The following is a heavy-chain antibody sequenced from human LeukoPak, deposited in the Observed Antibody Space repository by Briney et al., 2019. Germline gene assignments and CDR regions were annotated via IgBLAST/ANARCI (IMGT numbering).Heavy chain of an antibody. CDR2: ISDSGST. D-gene: IGHD3-10*01. CDR1: GGSFSGYY. J-gene: IGHJ4*02. V-gene: IGHV4-34*01. Sequence: SETLSLTCADYGGSFSGYYWSWVRQFPGKGLEWIGEISDSGSTNYNPSPKSRVTISIDTSKNQFSLKMSSVTDADTAVYYCAINDGSGSYYKSDYWGRGTLVTVSS. CDR3: AINDGSGSYYKSDY.